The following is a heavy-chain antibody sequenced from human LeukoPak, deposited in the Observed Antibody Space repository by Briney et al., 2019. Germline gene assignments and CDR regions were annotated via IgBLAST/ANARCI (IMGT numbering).Heavy chain of an antibody. V-gene: IGHV4-59*08. D-gene: IGHD3-22*01. J-gene: IGHJ2*01. CDR2: IYHSGST. CDR1: TGAMRSYY. Sequence: LETLSLTCSVSTGAMRSYYWNWTRQPPGKGLEWIGYIYHSGSTNYNPSLKSRVTISIDTSKNQFSLKLNSVSAADTAVYYCARQPAYCYYRSAYYGWYFDLWGRGTLVTVSS. CDR3: ARQPAYCYYRSAYYGWYFDL.